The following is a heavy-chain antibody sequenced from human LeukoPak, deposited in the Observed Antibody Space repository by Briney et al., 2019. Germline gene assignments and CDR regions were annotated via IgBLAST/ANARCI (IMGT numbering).Heavy chain of an antibody. V-gene: IGHV3-30*03. J-gene: IGHJ4*02. CDR2: ISHEGSFQ. Sequence: GGSLRLSCAASGFTFSSYAMSWVRQAPGKGLEWVAVISHEGSFQSYAESVKGRFTISRDNSKNMVFLQMNSLTSEDTAVYYCARTRQQWQVLDYWGQGTLVTVSS. D-gene: IGHD6-19*01. CDR3: ARTRQQWQVLDY. CDR1: GFTFSSYA.